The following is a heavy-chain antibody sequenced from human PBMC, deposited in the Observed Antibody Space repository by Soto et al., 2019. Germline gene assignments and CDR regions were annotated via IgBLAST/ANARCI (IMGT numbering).Heavy chain of an antibody. J-gene: IGHJ4*02. CDR3: ARGQTSSGFDY. Sequence: QVQLQQWGAGLLKPSETLSLTCAVYGGSFSGYYWSWIRQPPGKGLEWIGEINHSGSTNYNPSLKSRVTISVDTSKNQCSLKLSSVTAADTAVYYCARGQTSSGFDYWGQGTLVTVSS. D-gene: IGHD6-19*01. V-gene: IGHV4-34*01. CDR2: INHSGST. CDR1: GGSFSGYY.